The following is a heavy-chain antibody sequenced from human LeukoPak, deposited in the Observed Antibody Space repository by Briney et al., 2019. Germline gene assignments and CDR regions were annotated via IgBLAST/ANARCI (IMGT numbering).Heavy chain of an antibody. J-gene: IGHJ2*01. Sequence: SETLSLTCTVSGGSISSGGYYWSWIRQPPGKGLEWIGEINHSGSTNYNPSLKSRVTISVDTSKNQFSLKLSSVTAADTAVYYCARRSGVVVIPDWYFDLWGRGTLVTVSS. V-gene: IGHV4-30-2*01. CDR1: GGSISSGGYY. CDR2: INHSGST. D-gene: IGHD2-21*01. CDR3: ARRSGVVVIPDWYFDL.